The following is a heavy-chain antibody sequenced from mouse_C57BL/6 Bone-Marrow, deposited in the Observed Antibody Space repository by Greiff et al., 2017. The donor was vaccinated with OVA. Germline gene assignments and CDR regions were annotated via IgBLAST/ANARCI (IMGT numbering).Heavy chain of an antibody. CDR2: IYPRSGNT. Sequence: QVPLKQSGAELARPGASVKLSCKASGYTFTSYGISWVKQRTGQGLEWIGEIYPRSGNTYYNAKFKGKATLTADKSSSTAYMELHSLTSEDSAVYFCARWITTVVATRDYWDQGTTLTVSS. CDR1: GYTFTSYG. D-gene: IGHD1-1*01. V-gene: IGHV1-81*01. J-gene: IGHJ2*01. CDR3: ARWITTVVATRDY.